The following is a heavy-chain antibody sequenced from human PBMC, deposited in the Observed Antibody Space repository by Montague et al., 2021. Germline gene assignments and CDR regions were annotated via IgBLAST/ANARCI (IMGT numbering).Heavy chain of an antibody. CDR1: GGSLSAYS. V-gene: IGHV4-34*01. CDR2: VRHIGST. CDR3: ASDRGPFDY. Sequence: SETLSLTCGVYGGSLSAYSWTWIRQSPEKGLEWIGEVRHIGSTNXNPSLKSRVTMSVDTSKNQFSLKLRSVTAADTAVYYCASDRGPFDYWGQGTVVTVSS. D-gene: IGHD3-10*01. J-gene: IGHJ4*02.